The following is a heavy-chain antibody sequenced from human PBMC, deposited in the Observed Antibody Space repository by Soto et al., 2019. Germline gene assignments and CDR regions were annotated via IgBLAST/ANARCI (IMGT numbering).Heavy chain of an antibody. CDR1: GFTFSSYA. CDR2: ISGSGGST. CDR3: AKDLGYYDSSGYYVPSYYFDY. V-gene: IGHV3-23*01. D-gene: IGHD3-22*01. J-gene: IGHJ4*02. Sequence: PGGSLRLSCAASGFTFSSYAMSWVRQAPGKGLEWVSAISGSGGSTYYADSVKGRFTISRDNSKNTLYLQMNSLRAEDTAVYYCAKDLGYYDSSGYYVPSYYFDYWGQGTLVTVSS.